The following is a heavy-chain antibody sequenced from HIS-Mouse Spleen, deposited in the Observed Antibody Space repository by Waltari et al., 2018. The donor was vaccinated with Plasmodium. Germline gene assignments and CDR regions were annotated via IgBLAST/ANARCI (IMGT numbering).Heavy chain of an antibody. CDR2: ISYDGSNK. Sequence: QVQLVESGGGVVQPGRSLRLSCAASGFPFISYGMHWVRQAPGKGLEWVADISYDGSNKYYADSVKGRFTISRDNSKNTLYLQMNSLRAEDTAVYYCAKAQGVINFDYWGQGTLVTVSS. D-gene: IGHD3-16*01. J-gene: IGHJ4*02. CDR1: GFPFISYG. CDR3: AKAQGVINFDY. V-gene: IGHV3-30*18.